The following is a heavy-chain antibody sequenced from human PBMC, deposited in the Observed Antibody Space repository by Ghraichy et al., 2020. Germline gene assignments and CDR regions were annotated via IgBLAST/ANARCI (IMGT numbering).Heavy chain of an antibody. D-gene: IGHD1-14*01. CDR1: GFTFSSYS. CDR3: ATGVREYFDY. Sequence: RGSLRLSCAASGFTFSSYSMNWVRQAPGKGLEWVSSISSSSSYIYYADSVKGRFTISRDNAKNSLYLQMNSLRAEDTAVYYCATGVREYFDYWGQGTLVTVSS. V-gene: IGHV3-21*01. CDR2: ISSSSSYI. J-gene: IGHJ4*02.